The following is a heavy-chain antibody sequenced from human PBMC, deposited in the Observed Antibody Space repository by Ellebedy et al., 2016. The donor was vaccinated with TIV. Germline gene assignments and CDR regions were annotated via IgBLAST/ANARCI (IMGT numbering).Heavy chain of an antibody. CDR1: GFSFSSYW. V-gene: IGHV3-7*01. Sequence: GGSLRLSCAASGFSFSSYWMSWVRQPPGKGLEWVANINPDGSDKYSVDSEKGRFTISRDNAKNSLYLQMNSLRVEDTSVYYCATDGSYGDYRSPTHAFEMWGQGTLVTVSS. J-gene: IGHJ3*02. CDR3: ATDGSYGDYRSPTHAFEM. CDR2: INPDGSDK. D-gene: IGHD4-17*01.